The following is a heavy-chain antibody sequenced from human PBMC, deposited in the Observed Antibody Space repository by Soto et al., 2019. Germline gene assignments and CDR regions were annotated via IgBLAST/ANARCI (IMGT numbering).Heavy chain of an antibody. D-gene: IGHD3-10*01. Sequence: QVQLVQSGAEVKRPGSSVKVSCKASGDTFSFYSINWVRQAPGLGLEWMGRVNPILSLSNYAQRFQGRVRLTGDKSTSIADMVISGLRSEDTAIYYGATSYGSGYRAFDYWGQGAQVIVSS. J-gene: IGHJ4*02. CDR3: ATSYGSGYRAFDY. CDR2: VNPILSLS. V-gene: IGHV1-69*02. CDR1: GDTFSFYS.